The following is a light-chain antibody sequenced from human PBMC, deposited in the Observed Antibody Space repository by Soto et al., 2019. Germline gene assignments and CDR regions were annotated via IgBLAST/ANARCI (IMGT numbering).Light chain of an antibody. V-gene: IGKV3-20*01. J-gene: IGKJ1*01. Sequence: EIVLTQSPGTLSLSPGERATLSCRASQSVSSSYLAWYQQKPGQAPRLLIYGASSRATGIPDRFSGSGSGTDFTLTISRLEPDEFAVYYCQQYGSSAWTFGQGTKVDI. CDR1: QSVSSSY. CDR2: GAS. CDR3: QQYGSSAWT.